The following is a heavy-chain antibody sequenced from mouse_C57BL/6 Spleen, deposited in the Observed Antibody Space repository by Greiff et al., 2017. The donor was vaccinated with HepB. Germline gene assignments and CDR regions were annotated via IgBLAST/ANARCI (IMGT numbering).Heavy chain of an antibody. V-gene: IGHV5-16*01. CDR2: INYDGSST. Sequence: EVMLVESEGGLVQPGSSMKLSCTASGFTFSDYYMAWVRQVPEKGLEWVANINYDGSSTYYLDSLKSRFIISRDNAKNILYLQMSSLKSEDTATYYSARERRGNYEWYFDVWGTGTTVTVSS. CDR3: ARERRGNYEWYFDV. J-gene: IGHJ1*03. CDR1: GFTFSDYY. D-gene: IGHD2-1*01.